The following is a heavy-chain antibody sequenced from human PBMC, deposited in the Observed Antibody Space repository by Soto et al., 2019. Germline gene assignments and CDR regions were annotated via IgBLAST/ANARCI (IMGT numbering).Heavy chain of an antibody. CDR1: GYSFTTYW. J-gene: IGHJ4*01. Sequence: GESLKISCRGSGYSFTTYWIGWVRQMPGKGLEWVGIIYPDDSDTIYSPSFQDQVTISADKSSITPYLQWSSLKASDTAMYYCARRVGYCSGGSCYSFDYWGPGTLVTVSS. D-gene: IGHD2-15*01. V-gene: IGHV5-51*01. CDR3: ARRVGYCSGGSCYSFDY. CDR2: IYPDDSDT.